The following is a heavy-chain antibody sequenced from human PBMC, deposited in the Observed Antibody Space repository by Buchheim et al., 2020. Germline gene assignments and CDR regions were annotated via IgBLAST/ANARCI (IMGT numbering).Heavy chain of an antibody. V-gene: IGHV3-23*01. J-gene: IGHJ4*02. CDR3: AKSRYCSSTSCYTVDY. D-gene: IGHD2-2*02. CDR1: GFTFSSYA. Sequence: EVQLLESGGGLVQPGGSLRLSCAASGFTFSSYAMSWVRQAPGKGLEWVSAFSGSDGSTYYADSVKGRFTFPRGNSKNQLHLQMNSLRAEDTAVYYCAKSRYCSSTSCYTVDYWGQGTL. CDR2: FSGSDGST.